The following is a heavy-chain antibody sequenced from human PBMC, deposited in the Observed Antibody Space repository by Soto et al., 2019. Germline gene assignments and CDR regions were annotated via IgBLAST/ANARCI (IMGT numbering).Heavy chain of an antibody. D-gene: IGHD3-10*01. Sequence: SETLSLTCTVSGGSISSSSYYWGWIRQPPGKGLEWIGNIYYSGSTYYNPSLKSRVTISVDTSKNQFSLKLSSVTAADTAVYYCARLLYGSGSWFDPWGQGTLVTVSS. CDR3: ARLLYGSGSWFDP. CDR1: GGSISSSSYY. V-gene: IGHV4-39*01. J-gene: IGHJ5*02. CDR2: IYYSGST.